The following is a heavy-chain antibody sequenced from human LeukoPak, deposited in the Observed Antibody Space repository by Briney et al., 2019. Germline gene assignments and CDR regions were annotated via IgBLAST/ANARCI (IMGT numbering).Heavy chain of an antibody. J-gene: IGHJ4*02. CDR3: ATDGLTGTTNFDY. CDR2: IIPIFGTA. V-gene: IGHV1-69*06. Sequence: SVKVSCKASGGTFSSYAISWVRQAPGQGLEWMGGIIPIFGTANYAQKFQGRVTMTEDTSTDTAYMELSSLRSEDTAVYYCATDGLTGTTNFDYWGQGTLVTVSS. D-gene: IGHD1-20*01. CDR1: GGTFSSYA.